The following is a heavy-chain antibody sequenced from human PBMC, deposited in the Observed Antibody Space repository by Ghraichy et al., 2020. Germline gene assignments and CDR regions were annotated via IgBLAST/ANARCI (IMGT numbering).Heavy chain of an antibody. Sequence: GGSLRLSCAASGFTFTSYGMHWVRQVPGKGLEWVANVYNDGSNKNYAESVKGRFTVSRDNSTNTLHLQMNSLRAEDTAVYYCARDRGQYGSGLMGVWGQGTTVTVSS. D-gene: IGHD3-10*01. CDR2: VYNDGSNK. CDR1: GFTFTSYG. CDR3: ARDRGQYGSGLMGV. J-gene: IGHJ6*02. V-gene: IGHV3-33*01.